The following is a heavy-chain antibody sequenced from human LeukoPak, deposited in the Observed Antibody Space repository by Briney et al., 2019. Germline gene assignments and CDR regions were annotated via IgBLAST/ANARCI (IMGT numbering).Heavy chain of an antibody. V-gene: IGHV4-31*03. J-gene: IGHJ4*02. Sequence: TLSLTCTVSGGSISSGGHSWSWIRQHPAKGLEWIGYIYFSGSAYYNPSLESRVTISKDTSKNQFSLKLTSVTAADTAVYYCARGSLRLFDYWGQGTLVTVSS. D-gene: IGHD5/OR15-5a*01. CDR2: IYFSGSA. CDR3: ARGSLRLFDY. CDR1: GGSISSGGHS.